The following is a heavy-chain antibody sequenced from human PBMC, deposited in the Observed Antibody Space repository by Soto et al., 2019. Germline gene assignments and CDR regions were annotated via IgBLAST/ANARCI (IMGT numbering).Heavy chain of an antibody. CDR2: IYPGDSDT. D-gene: IGHD2-15*01. CDR3: ARRPPLRCSGGSGYSPGAFDI. Sequence: PGESLKISCTGSGYSFTTYWIGWVRQMPGKGLEWMGIIYPGDSDTRYSPSFQGQVTISADKSISTAYLQWSSLKASDTAMYYCARRPPLRCSGGSGYSPGAFDIWGQGTMVTVSS. V-gene: IGHV5-51*03. CDR1: GYSFTTYW. J-gene: IGHJ3*02.